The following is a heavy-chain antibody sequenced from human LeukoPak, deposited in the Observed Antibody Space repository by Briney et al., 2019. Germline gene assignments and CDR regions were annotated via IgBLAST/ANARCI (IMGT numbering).Heavy chain of an antibody. CDR2: ISHSGST. D-gene: IGHD3-10*01. J-gene: IGHJ4*02. CDR3: ARGSALSFDY. CDR1: GGSFRGYY. V-gene: IGHV4-34*01. Sequence: SETLSLTCAVYGGSFRGYYWSWIRQPPGKGLEWIGEISHSGSTNYNPSLKSRVTISVDTSKNQFSLKLSSVTAADTAVYYCARGSALSFDYWGQGTLVTVSS.